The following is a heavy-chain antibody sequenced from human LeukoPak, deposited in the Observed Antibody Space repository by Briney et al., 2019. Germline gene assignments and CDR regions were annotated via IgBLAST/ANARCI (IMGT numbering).Heavy chain of an antibody. CDR3: ARHLSGVTGYTYGRGIDY. CDR1: GFTFSSYW. D-gene: IGHD5-18*01. CDR2: IKKDGSEK. J-gene: IGHJ4*02. Sequence: GGSPRLSCAASGFTFSSYWMSWVRQAPGKGLEWVANIKKDGSEKYSVDSVKGRFTISRDNAKTSLYLQMNTLRAEDTAVYYCARHLSGVTGYTYGRGIDYWGQGTLVTVSS. V-gene: IGHV3-7*01.